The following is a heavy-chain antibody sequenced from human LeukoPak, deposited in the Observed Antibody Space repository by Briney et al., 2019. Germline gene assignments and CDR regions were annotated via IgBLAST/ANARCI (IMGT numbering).Heavy chain of an antibody. D-gene: IGHD3-3*01. CDR3: ARLYYDFWSGYYGQHFDY. CDR2: IYYSGST. V-gene: IGHV4-39*07. J-gene: IGHJ4*02. Sequence: SETLSLTCTVSGGSISSSSYYWGWIRQPPGKGLEWIGSIYYSGSTYYNPSLKSRVTISVDTSKNQFSLKLSSVTAADTAVYYCARLYYDFWSGYYGQHFDYWGQGALVTVSS. CDR1: GGSISSSSYY.